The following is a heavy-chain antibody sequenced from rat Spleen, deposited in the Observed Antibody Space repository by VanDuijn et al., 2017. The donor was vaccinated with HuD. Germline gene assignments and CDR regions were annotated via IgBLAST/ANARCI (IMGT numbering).Heavy chain of an antibody. CDR2: ISYDGSST. D-gene: IGHD4-1*01. V-gene: IGHV5-7*01. CDR3: TRRGPERAYYFDY. J-gene: IGHJ2*01. Sequence: EVQLVESGGGLVQPGRSLKLSCAASGFTFSNYYMAWVRQAPTKGLEWVATISYDGSSTYYRDSVKGRFTISRDNAKSTLYLQMDSLRSEDTATYYCTRRGPERAYYFDYWGQGVLVTVSS. CDR1: GFTFSNYY.